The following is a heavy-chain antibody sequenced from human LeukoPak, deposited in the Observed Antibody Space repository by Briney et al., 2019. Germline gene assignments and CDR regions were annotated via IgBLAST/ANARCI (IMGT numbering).Heavy chain of an antibody. Sequence: GRSLRLSCAASGFTFSSYAMHWVRQAPGEGLEWVAVISYDGSNKYYADSVKGRFTISRDNSKNTLYLQMNSLRAEDTAVYYCARSDCSSTSCYRSDAFDIWGQGTMVTVSS. CDR1: GFTFSSYA. D-gene: IGHD2-2*01. V-gene: IGHV3-30*04. CDR3: ARSDCSSTSCYRSDAFDI. J-gene: IGHJ3*02. CDR2: ISYDGSNK.